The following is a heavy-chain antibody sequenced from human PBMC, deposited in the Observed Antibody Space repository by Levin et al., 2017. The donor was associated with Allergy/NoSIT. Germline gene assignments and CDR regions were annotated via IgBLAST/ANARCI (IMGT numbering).Heavy chain of an antibody. CDR3: ASILYDARASDS. CDR2: VSYSGST. D-gene: IGHD3-3*01. V-gene: IGHV4-59*01. CDR1: GGSISSNY. Sequence: SETLSLTCTVSGGSISSNYWSWIRQPPGKGLEWIAYVSYSGSTNYNPSLKSRVTISIDTSKNQFSLKLNSVTAADTAVYYCASILYDARASDSWGQGTMVTVSS. J-gene: IGHJ3*02.